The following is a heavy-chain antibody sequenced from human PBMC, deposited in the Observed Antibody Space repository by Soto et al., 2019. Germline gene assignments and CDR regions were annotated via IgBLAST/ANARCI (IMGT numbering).Heavy chain of an antibody. CDR2: IYYSGST. V-gene: IGHV4-59*01. Sequence: SESLSLNCINSGGAISSYYWSWIRQPPGQGLEWIGYIYYSGSTNYNPSLKSRVTISVDTSKNQFSLKLSSVTAADTAVYYCARAEITMVRGVIGGNWFDPWGQGTLVTVS. J-gene: IGHJ5*02. CDR3: ARAEITMVRGVIGGNWFDP. D-gene: IGHD3-10*01. CDR1: GGAISSYY.